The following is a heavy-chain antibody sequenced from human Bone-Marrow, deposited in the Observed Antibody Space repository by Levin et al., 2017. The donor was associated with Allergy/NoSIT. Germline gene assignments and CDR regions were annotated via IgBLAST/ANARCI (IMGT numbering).Heavy chain of an antibody. CDR2: IIPILGIA. CDR1: GGTFSSYA. V-gene: IGHV1-69*04. D-gene: IGHD4-17*01. CDR3: ASSHDYGDQIDY. J-gene: IGHJ4*02. Sequence: KISCKASGGTFSSYAISWVRQAPGQGLEWMGRIIPILGIANYAQKFQGRVTITADKSTSTAYMELSSLRSEDTAVYYCASSHDYGDQIDYWGQGTLVTVSS.